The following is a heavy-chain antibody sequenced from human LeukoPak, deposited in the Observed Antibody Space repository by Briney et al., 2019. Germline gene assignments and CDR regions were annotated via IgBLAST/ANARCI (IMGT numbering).Heavy chain of an antibody. CDR3: ARHRGSGSPYFDY. Sequence: SETLSLTCTVSGDSIINYYWSWIRQSPGKGLEWIGYIYYSGSTKYNPSLKSRVTISVDTSKNQFSLKLSSVTAADTAGYYCARHRGSGSPYFDYWGQGTLVTVSS. CDR2: IYYSGST. CDR1: GDSIINYY. D-gene: IGHD3-10*01. J-gene: IGHJ4*02. V-gene: IGHV4-59*08.